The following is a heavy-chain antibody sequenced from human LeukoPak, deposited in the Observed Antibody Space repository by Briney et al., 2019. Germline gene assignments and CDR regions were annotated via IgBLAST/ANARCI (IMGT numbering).Heavy chain of an antibody. CDR1: GFTFSSYS. D-gene: IGHD3-22*01. J-gene: IGHJ4*02. Sequence: GGSLRLSCAASGFTFSSYSMNWVRQAPGKGLEWVSSISSSSSYIYYADSVKGRFTISRDNAKNSLYLQMNSLRAEDTAVYYCAIGTYYYDSSGYDFDYWGQGALVTVSS. CDR3: AIGTYYYDSSGYDFDY. V-gene: IGHV3-21*01. CDR2: ISSSSSYI.